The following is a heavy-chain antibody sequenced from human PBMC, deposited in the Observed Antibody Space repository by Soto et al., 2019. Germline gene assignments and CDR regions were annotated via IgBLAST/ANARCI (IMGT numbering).Heavy chain of an antibody. CDR2: ISAYSGNT. Sequence: QVQLVQSGGEVKKPGAAVKVSCKASGYTFTTFGIGWVRQAPGQGLEWMGWISAYSGNTEYPEKLQGRVTMTIDTSTSTTYLELRSLRSDDTAVYYCARAFCSGGSCYIDSWGQGAMVTVSS. D-gene: IGHD2-15*01. J-gene: IGHJ4*02. CDR3: ARAFCSGGSCYIDS. CDR1: GYTFTTFG. V-gene: IGHV1-18*01.